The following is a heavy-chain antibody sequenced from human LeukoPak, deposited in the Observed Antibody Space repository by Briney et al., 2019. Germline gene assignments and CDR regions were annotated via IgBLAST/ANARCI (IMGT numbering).Heavy chain of an antibody. Sequence: PSETLSLTCTVSGGSISSYYWSWIRQPPGKGLEWIGYIYTSGSTNYNPSLKSRVTISVDTSKNQFSLKLSSVTAADTAVYYCARRLVGANWFDPWGQGTLVAVSS. CDR2: IYTSGST. V-gene: IGHV4-4*09. J-gene: IGHJ5*02. CDR1: GGSISSYY. D-gene: IGHD1-26*01. CDR3: ARRLVGANWFDP.